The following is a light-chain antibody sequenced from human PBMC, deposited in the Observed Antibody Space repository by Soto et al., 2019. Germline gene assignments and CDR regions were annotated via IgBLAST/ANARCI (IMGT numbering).Light chain of an antibody. Sequence: QSVLTQPASVSGSPGQSITIACTGTSSDVGGYKYVSWYQQHPGKAPKLMIYDVSNRPSGVSNRFSGSKSGNTASLIISGLQAEDEADYYCSSYSSSGTLAFGTGTKVTV. CDR1: SSDVGGYKY. CDR3: SSYSSSGTLA. V-gene: IGLV2-14*01. CDR2: DVS. J-gene: IGLJ1*01.